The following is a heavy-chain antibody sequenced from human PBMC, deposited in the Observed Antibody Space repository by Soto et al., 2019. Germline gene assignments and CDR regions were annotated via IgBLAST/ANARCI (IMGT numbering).Heavy chain of an antibody. D-gene: IGHD1-26*01. CDR3: AKTRGSYYSDAPDDY. CDR1: GFSLSNSG. Sequence: GGSLRLSCLASGFSLSNSGMFWVRQAPGKGLEWISYISRSHSAIYYADSVKGRFTMSRDNAKNSIFLQMNSLRAEDTAVYYCAKTRGSYYSDAPDDYWGQGTLVTVSS. J-gene: IGHJ4*02. V-gene: IGHV3-48*01. CDR2: ISRSHSAI.